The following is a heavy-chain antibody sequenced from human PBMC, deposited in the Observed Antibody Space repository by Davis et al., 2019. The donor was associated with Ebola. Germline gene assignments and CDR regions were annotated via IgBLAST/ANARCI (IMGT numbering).Heavy chain of an antibody. V-gene: IGHV4-34*01. J-gene: IGHJ5*01. Sequence: SETLSLTCTVSGGSMSSYHWNWIRQPPGKGLEWIGEINHSGTTNYNPSLRSRVTVSADTSKNQFSLKLTSVTAADTAVYYCARGLGMGWFDSWGQGTPVTVSS. CDR2: INHSGTT. CDR3: ARGLGMGWFDS. CDR1: GGSMSSYH.